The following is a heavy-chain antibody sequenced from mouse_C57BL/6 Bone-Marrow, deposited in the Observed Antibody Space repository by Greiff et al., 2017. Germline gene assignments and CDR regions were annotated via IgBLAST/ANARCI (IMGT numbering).Heavy chain of an antibody. J-gene: IGHJ2*01. Sequence: EVKLMESGGGLVQPGGSLSLSCAASGFTFPDYYMSWVRQPPGKALEWVGFIRNKANGYTTEYRASVKSRFTISGDNSQSILYLQRNALRAEDSACYYGSSAITGALDYWGQGTTLTVSS. V-gene: IGHV7-3*01. CDR3: SSAITGALDY. CDR1: GFTFPDYY. D-gene: IGHD4-1*01. CDR2: IRNKANGYTT.